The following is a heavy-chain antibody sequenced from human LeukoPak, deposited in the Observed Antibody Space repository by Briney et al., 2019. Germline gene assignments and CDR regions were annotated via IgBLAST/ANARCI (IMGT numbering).Heavy chain of an antibody. CDR3: ARWSGIAAATFDY. J-gene: IGHJ4*02. Sequence: GGSLRLSCAASGFTFSSYEMNWVRQAPGRGLEWVSYISSSGSTIYYADPVKGRFTISRDNAKNSLYLQMNSLRAEDTAVYYCARWSGIAAATFDYWGQGTLVTVSS. V-gene: IGHV3-48*03. CDR1: GFTFSSYE. D-gene: IGHD6-13*01. CDR2: ISSSGSTI.